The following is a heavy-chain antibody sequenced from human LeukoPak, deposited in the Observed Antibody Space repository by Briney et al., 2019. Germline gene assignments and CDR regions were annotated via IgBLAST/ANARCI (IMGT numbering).Heavy chain of an antibody. D-gene: IGHD4-23*01. CDR3: ASGVVTAPFLI. CDR1: GYTFTSYG. J-gene: IGHJ4*02. V-gene: IGHV1-18*01. Sequence: GASVKVSCKASGYTFTSYGISWVRQAPGQGLEWMGWISGYNGNTNYAQKFQGTVTMTTDTSTSTAYMELRSLRSDDTAVYYCASGVVTAPFLIWGQGTLVTVSS. CDR2: ISGYNGNT.